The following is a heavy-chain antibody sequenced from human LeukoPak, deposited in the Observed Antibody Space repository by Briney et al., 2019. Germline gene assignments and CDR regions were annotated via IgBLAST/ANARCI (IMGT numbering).Heavy chain of an antibody. V-gene: IGHV7-4-1*02. CDR3: ARARNIAVARPPLNPPCGY. Sequence: ASVKVSCKASGYTFTSYAMNWVRQAPGQGLEWMGWINTNTGNPTYAQGFTGRFVFSLDTSVSTAYLQISSLKAEDTAVYYCARARNIAVARPPLNPPCGYWGQGTLVTVSS. CDR1: GYTFTSYA. CDR2: INTNTGNP. D-gene: IGHD6-19*01. J-gene: IGHJ4*02.